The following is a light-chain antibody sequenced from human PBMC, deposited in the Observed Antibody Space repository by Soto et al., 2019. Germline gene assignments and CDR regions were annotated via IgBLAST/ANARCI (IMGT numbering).Light chain of an antibody. Sequence: QSVLPQPPSVSSAPGPKVTLTCSGRSSNIGDDYVSWYQQFPGKAPRLRIYDDDKRPSGIPDRFSGSKSGTAATLEITGLQTGDEADYYCGTWDSSMSGGVFGGGTKVTVL. J-gene: IGLJ3*02. CDR1: SSNIGDDY. CDR3: GTWDSSMSGGV. CDR2: DDD. V-gene: IGLV1-51*01.